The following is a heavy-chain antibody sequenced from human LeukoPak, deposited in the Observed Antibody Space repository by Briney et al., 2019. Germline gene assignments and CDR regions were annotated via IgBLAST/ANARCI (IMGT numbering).Heavy chain of an antibody. CDR3: ARVDSSSWYDY. CDR1: GYTFTGYY. V-gene: IGHV1-2*02. CDR2: INPNSCGT. D-gene: IGHD6-13*01. Sequence: ASVKVSCKASGYTFTGYYMHWVRQAPGQGLEWMGWINPNSCGTNYAQKFQGRVTMTRDTSISTAYMALSSLRSGDAAVYYCARVDSSSWYDYWGRGTLVTVSS. J-gene: IGHJ4*02.